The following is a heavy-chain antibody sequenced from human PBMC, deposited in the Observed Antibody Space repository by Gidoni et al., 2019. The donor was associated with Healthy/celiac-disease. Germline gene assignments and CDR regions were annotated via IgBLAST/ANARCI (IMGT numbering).Heavy chain of an antibody. CDR1: GYTFNSYA. CDR3: ARATPEWLLFYYFDY. J-gene: IGHJ4*02. D-gene: IGHD3-3*01. V-gene: IGHV1-3*01. CDR2: INAGNGNT. Sequence: QVQLVQSGAEVKKPGASVKVSCKASGYTFNSYAMHWVRQAPGQRLEWMGWINAGNGNTKYSQKFQGRVTITRDTSASTAYMELSSLRSEDTAVYYCARATPEWLLFYYFDYWGQGTLVTVSS.